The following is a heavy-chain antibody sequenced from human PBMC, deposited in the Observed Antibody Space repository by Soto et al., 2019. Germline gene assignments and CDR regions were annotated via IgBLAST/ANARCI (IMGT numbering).Heavy chain of an antibody. V-gene: IGHV1-46*01. Sequence: GASVKVSCKPSGYSFTNFYVHWVRQAPGQGLEWMGIIDPSSGTTSYTQKFQGRVTVTRDTSMSTVYMELSSLRSEDTAVYYCARGAVVVPNGLIAGMDVWGLGTTVTVSS. D-gene: IGHD2-15*01. CDR3: ARGAVVVPNGLIAGMDV. CDR2: IDPSSGTT. CDR1: GYSFTNFY. J-gene: IGHJ6*02.